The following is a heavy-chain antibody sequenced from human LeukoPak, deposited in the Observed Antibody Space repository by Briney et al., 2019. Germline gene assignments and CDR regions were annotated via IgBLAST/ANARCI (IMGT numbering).Heavy chain of an antibody. CDR3: AKVGLYYSSGWYPYYMDV. Sequence: GGSLRLSCEASGFTFSSYGMSWVRQAPGKGLEWVAFIRYDGSNKYYADSVKGRFTISRDNSKNTLYLQMNSLRAEDTAVYYCAKVGLYYSSGWYPYYMDVWGKGTTVTISS. CDR1: GFTFSSYG. CDR2: IRYDGSNK. D-gene: IGHD6-19*01. V-gene: IGHV3-30*02. J-gene: IGHJ6*03.